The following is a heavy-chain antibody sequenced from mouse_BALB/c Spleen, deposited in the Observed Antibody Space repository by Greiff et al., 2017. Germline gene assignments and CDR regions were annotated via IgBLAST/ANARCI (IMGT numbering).Heavy chain of an antibody. CDR3: ARDYDGYYGAMDY. J-gene: IGHJ4*01. CDR1: GYSFTSYY. V-gene: IGHV1-66*01. Sequence: VQLQQSGPELVKPGASVKISCKASGYSFTSYYIHWVKQRPGQGLEWIGWIFPGSGNTQYNEKFKGKATLTADTSSSTAYMQLSSLTSEDSAVYFCARDYDGYYGAMDYWGQGTSVTVSS. D-gene: IGHD2-3*01. CDR2: IFPGSGNT.